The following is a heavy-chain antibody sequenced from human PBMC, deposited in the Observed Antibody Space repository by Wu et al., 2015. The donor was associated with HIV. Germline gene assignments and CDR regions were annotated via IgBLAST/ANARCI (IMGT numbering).Heavy chain of an antibody. Sequence: QVQLVQSGSEVKKSGASVNVSCKASGYTITDYYLHWVRQAPGQGLEWMGLINPGIGSTYYAEKFQGRITVTRDTSTNTVNMQLGTLTSEDTAVYYCNRGMQQWVNDAFDIWGQGTMVTVSS. D-gene: IGHD6-13*01. CDR3: NRGMQQWVNDAFDI. J-gene: IGHJ3*02. CDR2: INPGIGST. V-gene: IGHV1-46*03. CDR1: GYTITDYY.